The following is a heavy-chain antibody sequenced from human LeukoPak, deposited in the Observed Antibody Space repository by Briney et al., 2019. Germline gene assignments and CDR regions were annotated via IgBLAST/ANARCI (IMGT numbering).Heavy chain of an antibody. V-gene: IGHV3-21*04. J-gene: IGHJ4*02. CDR2: ISATSSDI. CDR3: AKGLFSAFDKYLDS. CDR1: GFDFESYT. D-gene: IGHD5-12*01. Sequence: PGGSLRLSCAASGFDFESYTMTWVRQAPGKGLEWVSLISATSSDINYAESVRGRFTITRDNAKNSLFLQMDNLRVEDTAIYYCAKGLFSAFDKYLDSWGQGTLVTVSS.